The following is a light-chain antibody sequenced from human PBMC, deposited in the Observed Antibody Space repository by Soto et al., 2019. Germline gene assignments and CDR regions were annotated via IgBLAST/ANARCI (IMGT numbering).Light chain of an antibody. CDR3: QNYNRAPLT. CDR2: AAS. CDR1: QGISNS. J-gene: IGKJ3*01. V-gene: IGKV1-27*01. Sequence: DIQMTQSPSSLSASVGDTVTITCRASQGISNSLAWFQQKPGRVPQFLIYAASTLQPGVPPRFSGSGSGTDFTLTISSLQPEDVATYYCQNYNRAPLTFGPGTRVDIK.